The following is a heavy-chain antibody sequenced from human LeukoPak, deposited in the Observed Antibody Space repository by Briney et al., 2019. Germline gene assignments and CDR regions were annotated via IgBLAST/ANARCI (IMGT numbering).Heavy chain of an antibody. Sequence: PGGSLRLSCAASGFTFSSYTMNWVRQAPGKGLEWVSYISTTSSTTYYADSVRGRFTVSRDNAKNSLFLQMNSLRDEDTAVYYCARGETSLTSSLDYWGQGTLVTVSS. CDR2: ISTTSSTT. CDR1: GFTFSSYT. D-gene: IGHD4-17*01. V-gene: IGHV3-48*02. CDR3: ARGETSLTSSLDY. J-gene: IGHJ4*02.